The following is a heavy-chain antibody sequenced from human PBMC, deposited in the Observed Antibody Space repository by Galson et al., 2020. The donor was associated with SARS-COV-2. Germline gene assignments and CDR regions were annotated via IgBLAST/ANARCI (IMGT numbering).Heavy chain of an antibody. J-gene: IGHJ6*02. D-gene: IGHD3-10*01. CDR3: ASGDYYGSGSATYGMDV. CDR2: ISGSGSTR. V-gene: IGHV3-48*03. Sequence: GESLKISCAASGFTFSSYEMNWVRQAPWKGLEWVSYISGSGSTRYYADSVKGRFTISRDNAKNSLYLQMNSLRAEDTAVYYCASGDYYGSGSATYGMDVWGHGTTVTVSS. CDR1: GFTFSSYE.